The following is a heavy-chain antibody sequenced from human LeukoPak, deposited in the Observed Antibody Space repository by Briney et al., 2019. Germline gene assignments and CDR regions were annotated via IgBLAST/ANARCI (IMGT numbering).Heavy chain of an antibody. CDR1: GFTFSKHG. V-gene: IGHV3-23*01. J-gene: IGHJ4*02. CDR2: VSPPGGGT. D-gene: IGHD7-27*01. CDR3: ARDLAWGAFDY. Sequence: GGSLRLSCGASGFTFSKHGMNWVRQAPGKGLEWLSGVSPPGGGTYYADSVKGRFTISRDDSKNTLSLQMNSLRVEDTAVYYCARDLAWGAFDYWGQGALVTVSS.